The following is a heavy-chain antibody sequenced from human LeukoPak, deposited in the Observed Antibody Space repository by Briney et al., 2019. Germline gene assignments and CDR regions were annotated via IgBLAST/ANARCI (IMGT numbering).Heavy chain of an antibody. CDR1: GFTFSSYS. J-gene: IGHJ3*02. D-gene: IGHD6-19*01. CDR2: ISSSSSYI. Sequence: GGSLRLSCAVSGFTFSSYSLNWVRQAPGKGLEWVSSISSSSSYIYYADSVKAGFTIYRDNAKNSLYLQMNSLRAEDRAVYYCARPYSSGLDAFDIWGQGTMVTVSS. CDR3: ARPYSSGLDAFDI. V-gene: IGHV3-21*01.